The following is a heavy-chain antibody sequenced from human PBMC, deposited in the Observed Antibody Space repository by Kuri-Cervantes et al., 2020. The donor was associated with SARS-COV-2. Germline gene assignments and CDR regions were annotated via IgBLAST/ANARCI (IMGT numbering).Heavy chain of an antibody. CDR2: IKQDGSEK. J-gene: IGHJ6*04. Sequence: GESLKISCAGSGFTFSFYWMTWVRQAPGKGLEWVANIKQDGSEKYYVDSVKGRFTISRDNAKNSLFLLMTSLRAEDTGVFYCARGGFISKTQELDAWGKGTTVTVSS. CDR3: ARGGFISKTQELDA. D-gene: IGHD4-11*01. V-gene: IGHV3-7*01. CDR1: GFTFSFYW.